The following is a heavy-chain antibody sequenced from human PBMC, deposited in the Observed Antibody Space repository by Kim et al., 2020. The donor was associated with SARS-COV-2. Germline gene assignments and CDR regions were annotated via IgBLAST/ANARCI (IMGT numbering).Heavy chain of an antibody. J-gene: IGHJ6*02. D-gene: IGHD3-10*01. Sequence: GGSLRLSCAASGFTFSSYSMNWVRQAPGKGLEWVSSISSSSSYIYYADSVKGRFTISRDNAKNSLYLQMNSLRAEDTAVYYCARVLYLPRSSYGSGSSSPVYGMDVWGQGTTVTVSS. CDR2: ISSSSSYI. V-gene: IGHV3-21*01. CDR3: ARVLYLPRSSYGSGSSSPVYGMDV. CDR1: GFTFSSYS.